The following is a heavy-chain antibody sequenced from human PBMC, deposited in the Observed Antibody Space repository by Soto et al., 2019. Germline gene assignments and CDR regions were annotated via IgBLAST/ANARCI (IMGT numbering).Heavy chain of an antibody. CDR2: IYSGGST. V-gene: IGHV3-53*01. D-gene: IGHD6-13*01. J-gene: IGHJ6*02. CDR3: AREWQQLRWGYYYGMDV. CDR1: GFTVSSNY. Sequence: GGSLRLSCASSGFTVSSNYMILVRQAPGKGLEWVSVIYSGGSTYYADSVKGRFTISRDNSKNTLYLQMNSLRAEDTAVYYCAREWQQLRWGYYYGMDVWGQGTTVTVS.